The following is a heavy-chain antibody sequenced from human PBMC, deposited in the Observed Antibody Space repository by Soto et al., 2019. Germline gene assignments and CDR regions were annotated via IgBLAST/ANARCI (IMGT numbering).Heavy chain of an antibody. CDR2: INDRGESA. D-gene: IGHD5-18*01. V-gene: IGHV3-23*01. CDR1: GFTFNSFV. Sequence: PGGSLRLSCAASGFTFNSFVMAWVRQAPGKGLEWVAAINDRGESAFYADSVKGRCTISRENSKNTVSLQMNSLRAEDTAEYYCAKGGYSYGAAFDSWGQGTRVTVSS. CDR3: AKGGYSYGAAFDS. J-gene: IGHJ4*01.